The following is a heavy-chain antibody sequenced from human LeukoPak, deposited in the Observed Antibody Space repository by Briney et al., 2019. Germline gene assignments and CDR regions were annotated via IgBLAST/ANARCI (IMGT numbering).Heavy chain of an antibody. Sequence: GGSLRLSCAASGFTFSSYAMSWVRQAPGKGLEWVSAISGSGGSTYYADSVKGRFTISRDNSKNTLYLQMNSLRAEDTAVYYCARDRDSSGYKEYWGQGTLVTVSS. CDR2: ISGSGGST. D-gene: IGHD3-22*01. J-gene: IGHJ4*02. V-gene: IGHV3-23*01. CDR3: ARDRDSSGYKEY. CDR1: GFTFSSYA.